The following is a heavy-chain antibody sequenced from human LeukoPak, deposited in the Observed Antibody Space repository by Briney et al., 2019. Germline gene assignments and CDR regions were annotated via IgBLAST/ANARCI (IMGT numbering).Heavy chain of an antibody. V-gene: IGHV3-23*01. CDR2: ISNSGDST. CDR1: GFTFRSYA. CDR3: AKAVTGSYLKWFDP. Sequence: GGSLRLSCAASGFTFRSYAMSWVRQAPGKGLEWVSGISNSGDSTYYAASVKGRFTISRDNAKNTLNLQMDSLRAEDTALYYCAKAVTGSYLKWFDPWGQGTLVTVSS. D-gene: IGHD1-26*01. J-gene: IGHJ5*02.